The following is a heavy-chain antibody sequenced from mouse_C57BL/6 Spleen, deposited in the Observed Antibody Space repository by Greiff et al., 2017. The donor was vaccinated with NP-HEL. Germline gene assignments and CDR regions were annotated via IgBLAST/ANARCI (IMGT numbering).Heavy chain of an antibody. Sequence: VQLQQSGPELVKPGASVKISCKASGYAFSSSWMNWVKQRPGKGLEWIGRIYPGDGDTNYNEKFKGKATLTVDTSSSTAYMELHSLTSEDSAVYFCARSYETWFAYWGQGTLVTVSA. CDR2: IYPGDGDT. J-gene: IGHJ3*01. V-gene: IGHV1-82*01. CDR1: GYAFSSSW. CDR3: ARSYETWFAY. D-gene: IGHD1-1*01.